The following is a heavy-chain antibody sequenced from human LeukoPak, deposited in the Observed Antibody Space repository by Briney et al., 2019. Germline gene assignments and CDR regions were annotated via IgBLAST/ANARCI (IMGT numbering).Heavy chain of an antibody. V-gene: IGHV4-34*01. Sequence: SETLSLTCAVYGVSFSGYYWSWIRQPPGKGLEWIGEIHHSGRTNYNPSLKSRVTISVDTSKNQFSLKLSSVTAADTAVYYCARGTHGYSSSWYVDIWGQGTMVTVSS. CDR3: ARGTHGYSSSWYVDI. J-gene: IGHJ3*02. D-gene: IGHD6-13*01. CDR1: GVSFSGYY. CDR2: IHHSGRT.